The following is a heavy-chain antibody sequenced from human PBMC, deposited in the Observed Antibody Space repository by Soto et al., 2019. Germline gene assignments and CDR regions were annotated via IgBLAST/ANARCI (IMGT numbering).Heavy chain of an antibody. J-gene: IGHJ2*01. CDR2: ISGSGGST. CDR1: GFTFSSYA. V-gene: IGHV3-23*01. Sequence: GGSLRLSCAASGFTFSSYAMSWVRQAPGKGLEWVSAISGSGGSTYYADSVKGRFTISRDNSKNTLYLQMNSLRAEDTAVYYCAKGLPGLWQGVGYFDLWGRGTLVTISS. D-gene: IGHD5-18*01. CDR3: AKGLPGLWQGVGYFDL.